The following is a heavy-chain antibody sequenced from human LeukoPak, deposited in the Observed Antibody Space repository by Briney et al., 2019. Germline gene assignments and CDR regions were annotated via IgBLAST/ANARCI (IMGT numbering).Heavy chain of an antibody. Sequence: PSQTLSLTCTVSGGSISSYYWSWIRQPPGKGLEWIGYIYYSGSTNYNPSLKSRVTISVDTSKNQFSLKLSSVTAADTAVYYCARVDYYDSSGYGDYWGQGTLVTVSS. V-gene: IGHV4-59*01. D-gene: IGHD3-22*01. J-gene: IGHJ4*02. CDR2: IYYSGST. CDR3: ARVDYYDSSGYGDY. CDR1: GGSISSYY.